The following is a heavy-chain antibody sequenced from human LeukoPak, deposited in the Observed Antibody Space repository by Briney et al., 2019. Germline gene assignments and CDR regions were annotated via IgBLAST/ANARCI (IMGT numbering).Heavy chain of an antibody. Sequence: QTGGSLRLSCAASGVTVTSNDISGGRQAPGKGLDWVSVIYSGGSTFYADSVKGRFTISRDNSKNTVYLQMNSLRAEDTALYSCAREAYSASGRWDWGQGKIVPVSS. CDR1: GVTVTSND. V-gene: IGHV3-66*01. CDR3: AREAYSASGRWD. J-gene: IGHJ3*01. CDR2: IYSGGST. D-gene: IGHD3-10*01.